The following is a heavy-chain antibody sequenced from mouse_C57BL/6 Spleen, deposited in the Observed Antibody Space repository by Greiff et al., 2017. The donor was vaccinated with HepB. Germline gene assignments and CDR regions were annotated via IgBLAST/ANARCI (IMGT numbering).Heavy chain of an antibody. V-gene: IGHV3-6*01. CDR3: AWDYGSSYLDY. J-gene: IGHJ2*01. CDR1: GYSITSGYY. CDR2: ISYDGSN. D-gene: IGHD1-1*01. Sequence: DVQLQESGPGLVKPSQSLSLTCSVTGYSITSGYYWNWIRQFPGNKLEWMGYISYDGSNNYNPSLKNRISITRDTSKNQFFLKLNSVTTEDTATYYCAWDYGSSYLDYWGQGTTLTVSS.